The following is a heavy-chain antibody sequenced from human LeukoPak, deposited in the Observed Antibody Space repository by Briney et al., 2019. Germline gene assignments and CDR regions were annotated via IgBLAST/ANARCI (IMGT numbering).Heavy chain of an antibody. CDR2: IAYDGTNK. Sequence: PGGSLRLSCAASGFSFSDYAMHWVRQAPGKGLEWVAVIAYDGTNKYYADSVKGRFTISRDNSKNTLYLQMNSLRAEDSAVYYCASSGYSSSWYNLDYWGQGTLVTVSS. J-gene: IGHJ4*02. D-gene: IGHD6-13*01. V-gene: IGHV3-30*04. CDR1: GFSFSDYA. CDR3: ASSGYSSSWYNLDY.